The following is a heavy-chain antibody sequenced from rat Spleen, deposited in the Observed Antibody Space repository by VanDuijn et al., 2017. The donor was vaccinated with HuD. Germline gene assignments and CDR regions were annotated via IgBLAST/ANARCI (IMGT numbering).Heavy chain of an antibody. CDR1: GFTFSNYG. Sequence: EVQLVESGGGLVQPGGSLKLSCAASGFTFSNYGMAWVRQTPTKGLEWVATVGHDGSGTFYRDSVKGRFTISRDNAKSTLYLQMDSLRSEDTATYYCARPPPSYYGYSLWIDYWGQGTLVTVSS. CDR3: ARPPPSYYGYSLWIDY. CDR2: VGHDGSGT. D-gene: IGHD1-7*01. J-gene: IGHJ3*01. V-gene: IGHV5-29*01.